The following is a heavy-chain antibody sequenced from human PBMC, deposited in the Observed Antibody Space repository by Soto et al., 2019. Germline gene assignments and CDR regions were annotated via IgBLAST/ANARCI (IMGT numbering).Heavy chain of an antibody. CDR3: AREFTPGATYSGPSYYAMGV. J-gene: IGHJ6*02. Sequence: GGSLRLSCAASGFNFSTYGMHWVRQAPGKGLEWVAGIGYDGSNQYYADSVKGQFTISRDNSKNTLYMQMDSLRADDTAVYYCAREFTPGATYSGPSYYAMGVWGQRTTVTVS. V-gene: IGHV3-33*08. CDR2: IGYDGSNQ. D-gene: IGHD1-26*01. CDR1: GFNFSTYG.